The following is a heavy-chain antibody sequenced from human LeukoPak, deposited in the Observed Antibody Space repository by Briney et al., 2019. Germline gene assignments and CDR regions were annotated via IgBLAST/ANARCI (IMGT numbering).Heavy chain of an antibody. CDR2: IYTSGST. J-gene: IGHJ4*02. CDR3: ARGRPGYSYGLAFDY. CDR1: GGSISSGSYY. Sequence: SETLSLTCTVSGGSISSGSYYWSWIRQPAGKGLEWIGRIYTSGSTNYNPSLKSRVTISVDTSKNQFSLKLSSVTAADTAVYYCARGRPGYSYGLAFDYWGQGTLVTVSS. D-gene: IGHD5-18*01. V-gene: IGHV4-61*02.